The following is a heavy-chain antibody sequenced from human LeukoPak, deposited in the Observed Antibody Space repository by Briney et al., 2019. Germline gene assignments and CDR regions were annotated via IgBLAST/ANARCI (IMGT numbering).Heavy chain of an antibody. D-gene: IGHD3-3*01. CDR2: ISSSGSTI. CDR3: AREFKLRFLEWSPLKGMDV. CDR1: GFTFSDHH. J-gene: IGHJ6*02. V-gene: IGHV3-11*01. Sequence: GGSLRLSCAASGFTFSDHHMSWIRQAPGKGLEWVSYISSSGSTIYYADSVKGRFTISRDNAKNSLYLQMNSLRAEDTAVYYCAREFKLRFLEWSPLKGMDVWGQGTTVTVSS.